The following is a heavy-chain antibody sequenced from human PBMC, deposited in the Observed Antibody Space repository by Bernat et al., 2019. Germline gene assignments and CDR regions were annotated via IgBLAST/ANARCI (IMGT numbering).Heavy chain of an antibody. CDR3: ARRDAQGYCFAY. CDR2: ISGNGDST. V-gene: IGHV3-64*01. D-gene: IGHD5-24*01. J-gene: IGHJ4*02. CDR1: GFTFSSFP. Sequence: EVHLVESGGGLVQPGGSLRLSCAASGFTFSSFPMHWVRQAPGKGLEYVSGISGNGDSTYYANSVKGRFTISRDNSKNTLYLQMGSLRAEDMAVYYCARRDAQGYCFAYWGQGTLVPVSS.